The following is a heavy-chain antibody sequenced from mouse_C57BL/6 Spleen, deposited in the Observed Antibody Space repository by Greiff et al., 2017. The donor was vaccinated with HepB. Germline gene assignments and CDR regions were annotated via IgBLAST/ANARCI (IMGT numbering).Heavy chain of an antibody. Sequence: VKVVESGPELVKPGASVKISCKASGYAFSSSWMNWVKQRPGKGLEWIGRIYPGDGDTNYNGKFKGKATLTADKSSSTAYMQLSSLTSEDSAVYFCASYYGSSYNYAMDYWGQGTSVTVSS. CDR1: GYAFSSSW. J-gene: IGHJ4*01. D-gene: IGHD1-1*01. CDR3: ASYYGSSYNYAMDY. CDR2: IYPGDGDT. V-gene: IGHV1-82*01.